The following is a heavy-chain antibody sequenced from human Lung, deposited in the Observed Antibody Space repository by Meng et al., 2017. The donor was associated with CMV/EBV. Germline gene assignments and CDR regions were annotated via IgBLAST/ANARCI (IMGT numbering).Heavy chain of an antibody. V-gene: IGHV3-7*01. J-gene: IGHJ6*01. CDR3: ARSMLEVNRYYYGMDV. Sequence: GEXXKISCAASGFTFSSFWMAWVRQAPGKGLEWVGNIKQDESEIQYVGSVKGRFTITRDNAKNSLFLQMNSLRAEDTAVYYCARSMLEVNRYYYGMDVWGEGNXV. D-gene: IGHD1-1*01. CDR1: GFTFSSFW. CDR2: IKQDESEI.